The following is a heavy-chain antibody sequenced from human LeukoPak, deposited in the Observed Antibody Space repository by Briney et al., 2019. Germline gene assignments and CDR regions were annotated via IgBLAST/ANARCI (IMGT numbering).Heavy chain of an antibody. CDR2: IYYSGST. V-gene: IGHV4-39*01. CDR3: ARRYSSGWYHSYFDY. D-gene: IGHD6-19*01. CDR1: GGSISSSSYY. J-gene: IGHJ4*02. Sequence: SETLSLTCTVSGGSISSSSYYWGWIRQPPGKGLEWIGSIYYSGSTYYNPSLKSRVTISVDTSKNQFYLKLSSVTAADTAVYYCARRYSSGWYHSYFDYWGQGTLVTVSS.